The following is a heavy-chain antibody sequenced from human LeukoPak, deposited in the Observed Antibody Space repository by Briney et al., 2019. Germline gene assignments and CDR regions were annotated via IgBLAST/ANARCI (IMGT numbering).Heavy chain of an antibody. D-gene: IGHD3/OR15-3a*01. CDR2: MNPNSGNT. Sequence: ASVKVSCKASGYTFTSYGINWVRQATGQGLEWMGWMNPNSGNTGYAQKFQGRVTMTRNTSISTAYMELSSLRSEDTAVYYCARGRGTGYSPDYWGQGTLVTVSS. CDR3: ARGRGTGYSPDY. V-gene: IGHV1-8*02. J-gene: IGHJ4*02. CDR1: GYTFTSYG.